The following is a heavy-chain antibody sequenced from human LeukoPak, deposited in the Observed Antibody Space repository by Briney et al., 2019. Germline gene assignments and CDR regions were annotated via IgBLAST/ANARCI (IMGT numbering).Heavy chain of an antibody. J-gene: IGHJ4*02. CDR3: ARDRVRQPQYDY. Sequence: GGSLRLSCAASGFTFSSYSMNWVRQAPGKGLEWVSSISSSSSYIYYADSVKGRFTISRDNAKNSLYLQMNSLRAEDTAVYYCARDRVRQPQYDYWGQGTLVTVSS. V-gene: IGHV3-21*01. CDR2: ISSSSSYI. CDR1: GFTFSSYS. D-gene: IGHD6-13*01.